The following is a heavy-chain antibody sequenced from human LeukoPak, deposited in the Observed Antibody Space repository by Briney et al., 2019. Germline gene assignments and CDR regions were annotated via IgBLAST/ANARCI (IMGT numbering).Heavy chain of an antibody. V-gene: IGHV3-30*04. J-gene: IGHJ6*02. D-gene: IGHD6-6*01. CDR1: GFSFSDYA. CDR2: ISYGGTKE. CDR3: ARNKPITAFFGMDV. Sequence: PGRSLRLSCAASGFSFSDYALHWVRQAPGKGLEWVAVISYGGTKEYYADSVKGRFTISKDNSKNTLYLQMNSLRHKDTAVYYCARNKPITAFFGMDVWGQGTTVIVSS.